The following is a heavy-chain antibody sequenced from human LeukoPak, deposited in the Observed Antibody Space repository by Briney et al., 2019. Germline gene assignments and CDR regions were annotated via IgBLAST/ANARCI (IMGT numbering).Heavy chain of an antibody. CDR3: AKDRGDCSGGSCYYFDY. D-gene: IGHD2-15*01. J-gene: IGHJ4*02. CDR1: GFTFSSYG. Sequence: HTGRSLRLSCAASGFTFSSYGMHWVRQAPGKGLEWVAVISYDGSNKYYADSVKGRFTISRDNSKNTLYLQMNSLRAEDTAVYYCAKDRGDCSGGSCYYFDYWGQGTLVTVSS. CDR2: ISYDGSNK. V-gene: IGHV3-30*18.